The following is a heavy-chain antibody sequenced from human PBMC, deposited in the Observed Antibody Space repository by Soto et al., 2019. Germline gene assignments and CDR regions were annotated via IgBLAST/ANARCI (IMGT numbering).Heavy chain of an antibody. CDR2: IFRSGNT. J-gene: IGHJ4*02. D-gene: IGHD4-17*01. Sequence: SETLSLTCTVSGDSISTGNWWTWVRQSPEEGLEWIGEIFRSGNTYYNPSFKSRVTISVDNSNNQFSLRLNSVTAADTAVYYCARIGTVSLDFWGPGTLVTVSS. V-gene: IGHV4-4*02. CDR1: GDSISTGNW. CDR3: ARIGTVSLDF.